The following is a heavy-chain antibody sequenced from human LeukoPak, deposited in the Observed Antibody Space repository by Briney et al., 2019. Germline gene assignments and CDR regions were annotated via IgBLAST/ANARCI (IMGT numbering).Heavy chain of an antibody. J-gene: IGHJ5*02. Sequence: GGSLRLSCAASGFTLSDSAIHWVRQASGKGLEWVGLIDRPAKSYATAYGASVGGRFTISRDDSKNTAYLQMDSLKTEDTALYYCTRDRGAYNWLDPWGQGTLVTVSS. V-gene: IGHV3-73*01. CDR2: IDRPAKSYAT. D-gene: IGHD1-26*01. CDR1: GFTLSDSA. CDR3: TRDRGAYNWLDP.